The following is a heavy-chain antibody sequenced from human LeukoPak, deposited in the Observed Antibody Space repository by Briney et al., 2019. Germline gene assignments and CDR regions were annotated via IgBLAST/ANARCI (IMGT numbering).Heavy chain of an antibody. CDR3: RGAERAFDI. J-gene: IGHJ3*02. V-gene: IGHV3-73*01. CDR2: IRSKANSYAT. D-gene: IGHD1-26*01. Sequence: PGGSLRLSCAASGFTFSVYGIHWVRQAPGKGLEWVGRIRSKANSYATEYGASVKGRFTISRDDSKNTAYLQMNNLKTEDTAVYYCRGAERAFDIWGQGTMVTVSS. CDR1: GFTFSVYG.